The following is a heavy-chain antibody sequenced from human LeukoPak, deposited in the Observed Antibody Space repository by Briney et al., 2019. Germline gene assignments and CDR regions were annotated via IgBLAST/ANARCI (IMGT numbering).Heavy chain of an antibody. CDR2: IYYSGST. Sequence: SETLSLTCTVSGGSISSYYWSWIRQPPGKGLEWIGYIYYSGSTNYNPSLKSRVTISVDTSKNQFSLKLSSVTAADTAVYYCARGGYDFWSGYYPARGYGMDVWGQGTTVTVSS. CDR1: GGSISSYY. D-gene: IGHD3-3*01. V-gene: IGHV4-59*01. J-gene: IGHJ6*02. CDR3: ARGGYDFWSGYYPARGYGMDV.